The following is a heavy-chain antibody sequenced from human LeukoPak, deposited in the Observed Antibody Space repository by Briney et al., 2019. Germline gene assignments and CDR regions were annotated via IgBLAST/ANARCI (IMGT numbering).Heavy chain of an antibody. CDR2: INWNGGST. CDR3: ARTGYSSSWRNYFDY. D-gene: IGHD6-13*01. J-gene: IGHJ4*02. CDR1: GFTFDDYG. Sequence: AGSLRLSCAASGFTFDDYGMSWVRQAPGKGLEWVSGINWNGGSTGYADSVKGRFTISRDNAKNSLYLQMNSLRAEDTALYYCARTGYSSSWRNYFDYWGQGTLVTVSS. V-gene: IGHV3-20*04.